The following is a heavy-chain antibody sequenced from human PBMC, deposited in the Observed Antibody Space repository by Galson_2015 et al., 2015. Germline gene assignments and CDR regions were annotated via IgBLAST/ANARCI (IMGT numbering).Heavy chain of an antibody. J-gene: IGHJ4*02. Sequence: SLRLSCAASGFTFSSYGMHWVRQAPGKGLEWVAVISYDGSNKYYADSVKGRFTISRDNSKNTLYLQMNSLRAEDTAVYYCAKGSPYSYGYNDYWGQGTLVTVSS. CDR3: AKGSPYSYGYNDY. V-gene: IGHV3-30*18. CDR1: GFTFSSYG. CDR2: ISYDGSNK. D-gene: IGHD5-18*01.